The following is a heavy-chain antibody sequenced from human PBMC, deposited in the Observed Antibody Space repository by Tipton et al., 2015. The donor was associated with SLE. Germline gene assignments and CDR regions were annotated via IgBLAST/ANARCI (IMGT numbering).Heavy chain of an antibody. CDR1: GGSISTYF. CDR3: ARHFSGSYSFDY. Sequence: LRLSCTVSGGSISTYFWTWIRQPPGKGLEWIGYAHYSGNNNYNPSLKSRVSISVDMSKNQVSLKLSSVTAADTALYYCARHFSGSYSFDYWGQGKLVTVSS. V-gene: IGHV4-59*08. CDR2: AHYSGNN. D-gene: IGHD1-26*01. J-gene: IGHJ4*02.